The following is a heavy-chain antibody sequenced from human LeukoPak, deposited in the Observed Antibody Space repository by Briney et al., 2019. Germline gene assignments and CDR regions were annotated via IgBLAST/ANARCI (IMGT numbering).Heavy chain of an antibody. CDR2: INTTGNT. V-gene: IGHV4-61*02. CDR1: GGSISSGNHY. Sequence: SQTLSLTCTVSGGSISSGNHYFSWIRQPAGKGLEWIGRINTTGNTNDNPSLKSRVTMSVDTSKNQFSLKLSSVTAADTAVYYCAGGSRSGWFGPWGQGTLVTVSS. J-gene: IGHJ5*02. D-gene: IGHD5-12*01. CDR3: AGGSRSGWFGP.